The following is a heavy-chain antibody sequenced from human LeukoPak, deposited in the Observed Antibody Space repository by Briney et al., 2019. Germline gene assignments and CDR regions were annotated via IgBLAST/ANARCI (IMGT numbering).Heavy chain of an antibody. J-gene: IGHJ6*02. CDR2: ISYDGSNK. D-gene: IGHD3-16*01. Sequence: PGGSLRLSCAASGFTFSSYGMHWVRQAPGKGLEWVAVISYDGSNKYYADSVKGRFTISRDNSKNTLYLQMNSLRAEDTAVYYCAKDWARTQYYYYGMDVWGQGTTVTVSS. V-gene: IGHV3-30*18. CDR3: AKDWARTQYYYYGMDV. CDR1: GFTFSSYG.